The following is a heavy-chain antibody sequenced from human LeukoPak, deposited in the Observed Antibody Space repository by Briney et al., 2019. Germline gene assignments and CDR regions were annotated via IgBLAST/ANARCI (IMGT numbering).Heavy chain of an antibody. CDR2: ISSSGSTL. CDR1: GFTFSSYS. Sequence: GGSLRLSCAASGFTFSSYSMNWVRQAPGKGLEWVSYISSSGSTLYYADSVKGRFTISRDNTKNSLYLQINSLRAEDTAVYYCARVKSWFGEPYYYYAMDVWGQGTTVTVSS. J-gene: IGHJ6*02. D-gene: IGHD3-10*01. CDR3: ARVKSWFGEPYYYYAMDV. V-gene: IGHV3-48*04.